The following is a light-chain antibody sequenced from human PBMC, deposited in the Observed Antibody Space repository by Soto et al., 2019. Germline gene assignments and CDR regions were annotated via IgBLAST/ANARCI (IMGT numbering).Light chain of an antibody. V-gene: IGLV2-14*01. J-gene: IGLJ3*02. CDR2: EVR. CDR3: TSYTANTTWV. CDR1: SSHVGRYNY. Sequence: QAVLTQPAAVSGPPGQSITISCTGTSSHVGRYNYVSWYQQHPGKAPKLMVYEVRNRPSGVSNRFSASKSGNTASLTISGLQAEDEADYYCTSYTANTTWVFGGGTKLTGL.